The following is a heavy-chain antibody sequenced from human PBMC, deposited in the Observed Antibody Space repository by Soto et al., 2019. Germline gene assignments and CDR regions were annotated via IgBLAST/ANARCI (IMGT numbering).Heavy chain of an antibody. CDR3: ARLASRYDFWSGYDNTQYCYYGMDV. CDR1: GYTFTRYY. J-gene: IGHJ6*02. Sequence: ASVKVSCKASGYTFTRYYINWVRQATGQGLEWMGWMNPNSGNTGHAQKFQGRVTMTRNTSISTAYMELSSLRSEDTAVYYCARLASRYDFWSGYDNTQYCYYGMDVWGQGTTVSVSS. D-gene: IGHD3-3*01. CDR2: MNPNSGNT. V-gene: IGHV1-8*01.